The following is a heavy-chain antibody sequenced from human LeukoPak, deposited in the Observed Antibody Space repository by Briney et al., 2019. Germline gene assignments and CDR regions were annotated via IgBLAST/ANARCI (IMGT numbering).Heavy chain of an antibody. CDR1: GFTFSSYA. D-gene: IGHD5-12*01. CDR2: ISGTGGNT. J-gene: IGHJ4*02. V-gene: IGHV3-23*01. CDR3: AKEKTSAYDFDY. Sequence: QPGGSLRLSCAASGFTFSSYAMSWVRQAPGKGLEWVSTISGTGGNTHYADSVKGRFTISRDNSKNTLYLQMNSPRAEDTAVYYCAKEKTSAYDFDYWGQGTLVTVSS.